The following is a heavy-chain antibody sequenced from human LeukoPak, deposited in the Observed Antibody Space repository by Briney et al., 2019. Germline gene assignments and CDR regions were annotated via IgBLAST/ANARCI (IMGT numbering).Heavy chain of an antibody. V-gene: IGHV4-39*07. Sequence: SETLSLTCTVSGGSISSSSYYWGWIRQPPGKGLEWIGSIHYSGSTNYNPSLKSRVTISVDTSKNQFSLKLSSVTAADTAVYYCAMMEAGLDYWGQGTLVTVSS. CDR1: GGSISSSSYY. D-gene: IGHD2-15*01. CDR2: IHYSGST. CDR3: AMMEAGLDY. J-gene: IGHJ4*02.